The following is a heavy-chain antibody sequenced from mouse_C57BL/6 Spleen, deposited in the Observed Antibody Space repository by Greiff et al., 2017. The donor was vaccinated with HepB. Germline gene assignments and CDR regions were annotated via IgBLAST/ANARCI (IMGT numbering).Heavy chain of an antibody. Sequence: VQLVESGAELVRPGTSVKVSCKASGYAFTNYLIEWVKQRPGQGLEWIGVINPGSGGTNYNEKFKGKATLTADKSSSTAYMQLSSLTSEDSAVYFCARSDYDRGGYAMDYWGQGTSVTVSS. V-gene: IGHV1-54*01. CDR3: ARSDYDRGGYAMDY. CDR2: INPGSGGT. D-gene: IGHD2-4*01. J-gene: IGHJ4*01. CDR1: GYAFTNYL.